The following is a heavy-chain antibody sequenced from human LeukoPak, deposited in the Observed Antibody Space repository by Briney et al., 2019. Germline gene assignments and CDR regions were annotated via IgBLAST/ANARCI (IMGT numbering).Heavy chain of an antibody. CDR3: ARDHLGDTALDAFDI. Sequence: QSGGSLRLSCAASGFTFSSYAMHWVRQAPGKGLEWVAVISYDGSNKYYADSVKGRFTISRDNSKNTLYLQMNSLRAEDTAVYYCARDHLGDTALDAFDIWGQGTMVTVSS. D-gene: IGHD5-18*01. CDR2: ISYDGSNK. J-gene: IGHJ3*02. V-gene: IGHV3-30-3*01. CDR1: GFTFSSYA.